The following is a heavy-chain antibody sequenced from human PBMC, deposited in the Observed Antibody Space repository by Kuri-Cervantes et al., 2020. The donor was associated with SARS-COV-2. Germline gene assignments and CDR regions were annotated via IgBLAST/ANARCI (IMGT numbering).Heavy chain of an antibody. J-gene: IGHJ3*02. Sequence: SVKVSCKASGGTFSSYAINWLRQAPGQGLEWMGGIIPVLGTANYAPNFQGRVTITADESTSTAYMELSSLRSEDTAVYYCASLMLPGEGTNDAFDIWGQGTMVTVSS. CDR3: ASLMLPGEGTNDAFDI. D-gene: IGHD7-27*01. V-gene: IGHV1-69*13. CDR2: IIPVLGTA. CDR1: GGTFSSYA.